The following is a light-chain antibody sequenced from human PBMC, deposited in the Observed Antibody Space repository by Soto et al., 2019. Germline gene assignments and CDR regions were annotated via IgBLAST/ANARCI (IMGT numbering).Light chain of an antibody. CDR1: QSVTRNF. V-gene: IGKV3D-20*02. CDR2: GAS. Sequence: EVVLTQSPDTLSLSPGESATLSCRASQSVTRNFLAWYQQRPGQAPRLLIYGASIRATGIPDRFSGSGSGTDFTLTISSLEPEDFAVYYCHQRSTWPFTFGPGTKVDIK. CDR3: HQRSTWPFT. J-gene: IGKJ3*01.